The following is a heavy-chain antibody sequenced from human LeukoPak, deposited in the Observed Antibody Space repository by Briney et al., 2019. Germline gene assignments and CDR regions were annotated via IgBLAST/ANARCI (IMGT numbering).Heavy chain of an antibody. CDR1: GDSISNYY. CDR2: MYNRWRT. D-gene: IGHD3-3*01. J-gene: IGHJ4*02. V-gene: IGHV4-59*01. CDR3: ARAEKGVRSTLDS. Sequence: TSETLSLTRAVSGDSISNYYRSAIRQSPGKKREWGGDMYNRWRTIYNPAVKSRCTITTDTSTNQSSLRLTSVTAADTAVYYCARAEKGVRSTLDSWGQGTLVTVSS.